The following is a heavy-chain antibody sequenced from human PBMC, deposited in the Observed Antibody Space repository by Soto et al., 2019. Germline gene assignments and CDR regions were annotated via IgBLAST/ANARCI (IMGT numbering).Heavy chain of an antibody. CDR3: ASRKSSPYFDY. Sequence: PSETLSLTCTVSGGSISGGDYCWSLIRQPPGKGLEWIGSIYYSGSPYYNPSLKSRVTISVDTSKNQFSLKLSSVTAADTAVYYCASRKSSPYFDYWGQGTLVTVSS. CDR1: GGSISGGDYC. D-gene: IGHD3-10*01. CDR2: IYYSGSP. J-gene: IGHJ4*02. V-gene: IGHV4-30-4*01.